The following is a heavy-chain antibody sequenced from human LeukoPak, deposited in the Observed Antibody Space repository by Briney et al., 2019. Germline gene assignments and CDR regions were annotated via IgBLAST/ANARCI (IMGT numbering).Heavy chain of an antibody. Sequence: GGSLRLSCVASGFIFSSYSMNWVRQAPGKGLEWVSYISSSSSTIYYADSVKGRFTISRDNAKNSLYLQMNSLRAEDTAVYYCARESRSSGGVWAFDIWGQGTMVTVSS. CDR3: ARESRSSGGVWAFDI. CDR1: GFIFSSYS. J-gene: IGHJ3*02. CDR2: ISSSSSTI. D-gene: IGHD6-19*01. V-gene: IGHV3-48*01.